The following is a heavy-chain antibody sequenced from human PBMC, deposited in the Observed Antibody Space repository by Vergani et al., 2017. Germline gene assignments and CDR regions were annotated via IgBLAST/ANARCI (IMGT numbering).Heavy chain of an antibody. Sequence: VQLVESGGGLVQPGRSLRLSCAASGFTFSSYGMHWVRQAPGKGLEWVEVISYDGSNKYYADSVKGRFTISRDNSKNTLYLQMNSLRAEDTAVYYCARDSSGWGYYYYYYGMDVWGQGTTVTVSS. J-gene: IGHJ6*02. D-gene: IGHD6-19*01. V-gene: IGHV3-30*03. CDR1: GFTFSSYG. CDR2: ISYDGSNK. CDR3: ARDSSGWGYYYYYYGMDV.